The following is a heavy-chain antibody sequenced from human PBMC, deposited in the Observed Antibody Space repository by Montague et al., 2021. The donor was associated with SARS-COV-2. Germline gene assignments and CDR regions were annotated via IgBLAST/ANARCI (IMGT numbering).Heavy chain of an antibody. CDR3: ARSYYDILTNYYDAFDI. J-gene: IGHJ3*02. D-gene: IGHD3-9*01. CDR2: IDWDDDK. Sequence: PALVTPTQTLTLTCTLSGFSLSTGGMRASWIRQPPGKALEWLARIDWDDDKFYSTSLKTRLTISKDTSKNQVVLTMSNMDPVDTATYYCARSYYDILTNYYDAFDIWGQGTMVTVSS. V-gene: IGHV2-70*04. CDR1: GFSLSTGGMR.